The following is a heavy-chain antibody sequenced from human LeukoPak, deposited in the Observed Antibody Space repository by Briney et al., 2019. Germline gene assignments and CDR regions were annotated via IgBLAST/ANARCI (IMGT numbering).Heavy chain of an antibody. J-gene: IGHJ6*03. V-gene: IGHV3-30*02. D-gene: IGHD3-9*01. CDR1: GFTFSNYG. CDR2: FPYGGSDN. CDR3: AKARGRGYDTLGYYYYMDV. Sequence: GGSLRLSCAASGFTFSNYGMHWVRQAPGKGLEWVAFFPYGGSDNYYAGSVKGRFTISRDNSQNTLYLQMNSLRAEDTAVYYCAKARGRGYDTLGYYYYMDVWGKGTTVTVSS.